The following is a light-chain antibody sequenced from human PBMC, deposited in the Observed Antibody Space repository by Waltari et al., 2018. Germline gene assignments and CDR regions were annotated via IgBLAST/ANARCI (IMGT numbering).Light chain of an antibody. J-gene: IGKJ1*01. Sequence: EIVMTQSPSTLSVSPGEGATLSCRASQGINSDLAWYQHKPGQAPRLLIYGASTRAAGVPARFSGSGSGTEFTLTISRLQSEDFGVYYCQQSKIWPAFGQGTKVEIK. CDR1: QGINSD. V-gene: IGKV3-15*01. CDR2: GAS. CDR3: QQSKIWPA.